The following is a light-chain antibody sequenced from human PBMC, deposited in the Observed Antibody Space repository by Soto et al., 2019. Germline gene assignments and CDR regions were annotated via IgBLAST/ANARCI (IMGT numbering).Light chain of an antibody. V-gene: IGKV3-15*01. J-gene: IGKJ1*01. CDR2: GAS. Sequence: EIVMTQSPATLSVSLGERATLSCRASQSVSSNLAWYQQKPGQAPRLLIYGASTRATGIPARFSGSGSGTEFTLTINSLQSEDFEVSYCQQSGNSHGTFGQGTKVDIK. CDR1: QSVSSN. CDR3: QQSGNSHGT.